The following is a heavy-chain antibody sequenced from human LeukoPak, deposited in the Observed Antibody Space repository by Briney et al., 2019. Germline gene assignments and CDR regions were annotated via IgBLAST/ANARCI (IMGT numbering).Heavy chain of an antibody. V-gene: IGHV4-34*01. CDR3: ARLSRGVFDI. Sequence: PSETLSLTCAVYGGSFCGYYWSWIRQPPGKGLEWIGEINHSGSTNYNPSLKSRVTISVDTSKNQFSLKLSSVTAADTAVYYCARLSRGVFDIWGQGTMVTVSS. CDR2: INHSGST. D-gene: IGHD3-10*01. J-gene: IGHJ3*02. CDR1: GGSFCGYY.